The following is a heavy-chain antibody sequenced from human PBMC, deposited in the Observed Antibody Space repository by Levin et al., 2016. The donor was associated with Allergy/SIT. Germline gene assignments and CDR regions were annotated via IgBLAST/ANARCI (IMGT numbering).Heavy chain of an antibody. D-gene: IGHD4-17*01. CDR1: GYNFTNYW. CDR3: ARRGTQNGPYGLYYHGMDV. V-gene: IGHV5-51*01. CDR2: IYPGDSNT. J-gene: IGHJ6*02. Sequence: GESLKISCTGSGYNFTNYWIVWVRQMPGKGLEWMGLIYPGDSNTIYSPSFHGQVTMSVDKSISTAYLQWSSLKASDTATYYCARRGTQNGPYGLYYHGMDVWGPGTTVTVSS.